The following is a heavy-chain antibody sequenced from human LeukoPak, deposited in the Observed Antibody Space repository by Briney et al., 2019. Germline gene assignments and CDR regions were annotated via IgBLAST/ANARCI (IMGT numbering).Heavy chain of an antibody. CDR1: GYSFTSYW. D-gene: IGHD6-19*01. Sequence: GESLKISCKGSGYSFTSYWIGWVRQMPGKGLEWMGIIYPGDSDTRYSPSFQGQVTISADKSISTAYLQWSSLKASGTAMYYCARHDSSGWSEDYYFDYWGQGTLVTVSS. CDR2: IYPGDSDT. V-gene: IGHV5-51*01. J-gene: IGHJ4*02. CDR3: ARHDSSGWSEDYYFDY.